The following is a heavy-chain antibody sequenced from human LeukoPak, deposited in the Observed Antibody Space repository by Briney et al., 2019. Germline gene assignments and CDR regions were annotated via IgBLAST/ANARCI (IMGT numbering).Heavy chain of an antibody. D-gene: IGHD2-15*01. CDR3: AKADCNSGNCRTDY. Sequence: GGSLRLSCTTSGFTFSSYAMNWVRQAPGGGLEWVSTISGSGVSTYYADSVKGRFTISRDNSENTLFLQMNSLTADDTALYYCAKADCNSGNCRTDYWAQGTLVPVSS. CDR1: GFTFSSYA. CDR2: ISGSGVST. V-gene: IGHV3-23*01. J-gene: IGHJ4*02.